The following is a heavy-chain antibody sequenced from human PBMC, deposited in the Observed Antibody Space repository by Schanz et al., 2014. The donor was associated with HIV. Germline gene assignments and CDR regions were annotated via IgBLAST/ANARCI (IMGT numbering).Heavy chain of an antibody. D-gene: IGHD1-20*01. CDR3: ARDYHWNWFDP. V-gene: IGHV3-7*01. J-gene: IGHJ5*02. Sequence: EGQLVESGGGLVQPGGSLRLSCAASGFTFKTYWMSWVRQAPGKGLEWLANIKLDGSEKYYVDSVKGRFTISRDSTKNSLYLQMNSLRAEDTAVYYCARDYHWNWFDPWGQGTLVTVSS. CDR2: IKLDGSEK. CDR1: GFTFKTYW.